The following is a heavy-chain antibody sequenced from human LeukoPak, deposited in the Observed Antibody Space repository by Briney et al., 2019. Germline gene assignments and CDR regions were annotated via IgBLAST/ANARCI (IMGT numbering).Heavy chain of an antibody. CDR2: ISSSSSYI. D-gene: IGHD3-10*01. Sequence: PGGSLRLSCAASGFTFSSYSMNWVRQAPGKGLEWVSSISSSSSYIYYADSVKGRFTISRDNAKNSLYLQMNSLRAEDTAVYYCARARALYYYGSGSYYNGATFDYWGQGTLVTVSS. J-gene: IGHJ4*02. V-gene: IGHV3-21*04. CDR1: GFTFSSYS. CDR3: ARARALYYYGSGSYYNGATFDY.